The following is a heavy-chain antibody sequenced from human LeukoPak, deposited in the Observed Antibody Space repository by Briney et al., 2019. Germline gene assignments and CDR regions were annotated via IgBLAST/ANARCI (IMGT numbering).Heavy chain of an antibody. CDR2: IYTSGST. V-gene: IGHV4-4*07. J-gene: IGHJ4*02. Sequence: SETLSLTCTVSGGSISSYYWSWIRQPAGKGLEWIGRIYTSGSTNYNPSLKSRATMSVDTSKNQFSLKLSSVTAADTAVYYCARVLGGNRSPYGSGSPAYYFDYWGQGTLVTVSS. CDR1: GGSISSYY. CDR3: ARVLGGNRSPYGSGSPAYYFDY. D-gene: IGHD3-10*01.